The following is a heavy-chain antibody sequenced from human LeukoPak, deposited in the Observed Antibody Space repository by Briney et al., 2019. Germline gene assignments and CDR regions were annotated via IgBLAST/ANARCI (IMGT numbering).Heavy chain of an antibody. Sequence: GGSLRLSCAASGFSFKNVWMSWVRQAPGKGLEWVGRIKSKTHGGTTDYAAAVKGRFTISRDDSKSTLYLQMNSLKAEDTALYYCTTWNYDILTGYFIWGQGTLVTVSS. D-gene: IGHD3-9*01. J-gene: IGHJ4*02. CDR2: IKSKTHGGTT. CDR1: GFSFKNVW. CDR3: TTWNYDILTGYFI. V-gene: IGHV3-15*01.